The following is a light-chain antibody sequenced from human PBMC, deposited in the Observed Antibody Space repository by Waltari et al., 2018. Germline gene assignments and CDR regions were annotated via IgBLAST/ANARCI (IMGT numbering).Light chain of an antibody. CDR2: QDS. CDR1: HLGSKK. J-gene: IGLJ3*02. CDR3: QAWDTSTVV. V-gene: IGLV3-1*01. Sequence: SYELTQPSSVSVSPVQTASITCSGYHLGSKKVSWFQQRPGQSPVLVIYQDSERPSGIPERFSGSNSGDTATLTISGTQAMDEAEYFCQAWDTSTVVFGGGTELTVL.